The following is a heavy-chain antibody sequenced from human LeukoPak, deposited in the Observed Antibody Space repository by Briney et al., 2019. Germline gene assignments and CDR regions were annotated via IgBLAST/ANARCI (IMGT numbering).Heavy chain of an antibody. CDR2: INPNSGGT. V-gene: IGHV1-2*06. D-gene: IGHD3-3*01. J-gene: IGHJ5*02. CDR3: ARDNKAPYYDFWSGYYTTNWFDP. Sequence: ASVKVSCKASGGTFSSYAISWVRQAPGQGLEWMGRINPNSGGTNYAQKFQGRVTMTRDTSISAAYMELSRLRSDDTAVYYCARDNKAPYYDFWSGYYTTNWFDPWGQGTLVTVSS. CDR1: GGTFSSYA.